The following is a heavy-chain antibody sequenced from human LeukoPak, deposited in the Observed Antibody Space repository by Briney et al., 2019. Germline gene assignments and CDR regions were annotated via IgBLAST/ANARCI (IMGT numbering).Heavy chain of an antibody. Sequence: PSETLSLTCTVSGGSISSSSYYWGWIRQPPGKGLEWIVSIYYSGSTYYNPSLKSRVTISVDTSKNQLSLKLSSVTAADTAVYYCASGPPYYDSSGWDDYWGQGTLVTVSP. CDR2: IYYSGST. CDR1: GGSISSSSYY. D-gene: IGHD3-22*01. J-gene: IGHJ4*02. CDR3: ASGPPYYDSSGWDDY. V-gene: IGHV4-39*01.